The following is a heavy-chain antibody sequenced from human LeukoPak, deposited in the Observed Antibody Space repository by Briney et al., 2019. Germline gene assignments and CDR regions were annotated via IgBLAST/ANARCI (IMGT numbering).Heavy chain of an antibody. CDR3: ATTYVWGTWSDY. Sequence: SETLSLTCAVYGGSFSGYYWSWIRQPPGKGLEWIGEINHSGSTNYNPSLKSRVTISVDTSKNQFSLKLSSVTAADTAVYYCATTYVWGTWSDYWGQGTLVTVSS. J-gene: IGHJ4*02. CDR1: GGSFSGYY. V-gene: IGHV4-34*01. CDR2: INHSGST. D-gene: IGHD3-16*01.